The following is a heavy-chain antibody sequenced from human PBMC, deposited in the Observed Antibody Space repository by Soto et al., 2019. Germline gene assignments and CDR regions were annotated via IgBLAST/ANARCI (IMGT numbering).Heavy chain of an antibody. CDR1: GGSISSTNYY. CDR3: VRREAGAGSQFDF. J-gene: IGHJ4*02. V-gene: IGHV4-39*01. Sequence: SETLSLTCTVSGGSISSTNYYWGWIRHPPGKGLEFIGSIDSGGIPFYNPSLNSRVTISVDTSKNQCSLKLSSVTAADTAVYYCVRREAGAGSQFDFWGQGTMGTVSS. D-gene: IGHD6-19*01. CDR2: IDSGGIP.